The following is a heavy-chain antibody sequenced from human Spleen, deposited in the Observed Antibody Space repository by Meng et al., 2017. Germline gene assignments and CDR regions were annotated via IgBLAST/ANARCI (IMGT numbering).Heavy chain of an antibody. D-gene: IGHD2-21*01. CDR3: TRGLAPEGYFDL. CDR1: GFTFSNAW. V-gene: IGHV3-66*01. Sequence: EVQLVESGGGLVKPGGSLRVSCVGSGFTFSNAWMNWVRQAPGKGLEWVSVLYGDGTTYYADSVKGRFTISRDNSKNTLYLQMNSLRAEDTAVYYCTRGLAPEGYFDLWGRGTLVTVSS. CDR2: LYGDGTT. J-gene: IGHJ2*01.